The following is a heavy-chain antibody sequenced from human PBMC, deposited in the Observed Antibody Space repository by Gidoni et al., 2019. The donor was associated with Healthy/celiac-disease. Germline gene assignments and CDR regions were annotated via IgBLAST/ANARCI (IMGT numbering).Heavy chain of an antibody. Sequence: QVPLVESGGGVVQPGRALRLSCAASGFPFRRYAMHWVRQAPGKGLEWVAVISYDGSNKYYADAVKGRFTISRDNSKNTLYLQMNSLRAEDTAVYYCARVYFTIFGVVTYGMDVWGQGTTVTVSS. CDR1: GFPFRRYA. J-gene: IGHJ6*02. CDR2: ISYDGSNK. D-gene: IGHD3-3*01. V-gene: IGHV3-30-3*01. CDR3: ARVYFTIFGVVTYGMDV.